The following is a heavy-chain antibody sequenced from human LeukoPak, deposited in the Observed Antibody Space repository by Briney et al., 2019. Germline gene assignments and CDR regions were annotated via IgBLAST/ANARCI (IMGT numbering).Heavy chain of an antibody. Sequence: ASVKVSCKASGYTFTGYYMHWVRPAPGQGLEWMGWINPNSGGTNYAQKFQGRVTMTRDTSISTAYMELSRLRSDDTAVYSCARGDSLLVDSSAYFRDALDLWGQGTMVTVSS. CDR3: ARGDSLLVDSSAYFRDALDL. D-gene: IGHD3-22*01. J-gene: IGHJ3*01. V-gene: IGHV1-2*02. CDR1: GYTFTGYY. CDR2: INPNSGGT.